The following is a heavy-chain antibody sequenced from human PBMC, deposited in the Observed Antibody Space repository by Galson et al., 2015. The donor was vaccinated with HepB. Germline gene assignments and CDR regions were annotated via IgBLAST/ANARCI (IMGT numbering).Heavy chain of an antibody. J-gene: IGHJ5*02. V-gene: IGHV3-11*01. CDR1: GFTFSDYY. CDR2: ISSSGSTI. D-gene: IGHD6-19*01. Sequence: SLRLSCAASGFTFSDYYMSWIRQAPGKGLEWVSYISSSGSTIYYADSVKGRFTISRDNAKNSLYLQMNSLRAEDTAVYYCARDPRYSSGWYALWGQGTLVTVSS. CDR3: ARDPRYSSGWYAL.